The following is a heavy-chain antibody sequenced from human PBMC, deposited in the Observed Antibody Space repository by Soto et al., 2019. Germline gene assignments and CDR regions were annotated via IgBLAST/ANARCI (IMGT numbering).Heavy chain of an antibody. J-gene: IGHJ4*02. D-gene: IGHD3-10*01. Sequence: VQLVESGGGLVKTGESLRLSCAGSGFTFSDAWMNWVRQAPGKGLEWVGRVKSKTHGGTTDYAAPLKGRFTISRDDSENTVFLQMNSLKTEDTAVYYCATGGYYPDYWGQGTLVTVSS. V-gene: IGHV3-15*01. CDR3: ATGGYYPDY. CDR1: GFTFSDAW. CDR2: VKSKTHGGTT.